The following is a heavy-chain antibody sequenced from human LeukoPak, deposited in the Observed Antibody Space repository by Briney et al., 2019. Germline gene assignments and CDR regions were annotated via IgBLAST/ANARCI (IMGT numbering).Heavy chain of an antibody. Sequence: SETETLICTVSGDSINNYHWSWTRHPPGKGLEWIAYIYYTGSNSCNPIFKGRVTISLDTSKNQFSLRLSSMTAADTAVYYCARGTDDFDYWG. J-gene: IGHJ4*01. CDR1: GDSINNYH. V-gene: IGHV4-59*12. CDR2: IYYTGSN. CDR3: ARGTDDFDY. D-gene: IGHD5-24*01.